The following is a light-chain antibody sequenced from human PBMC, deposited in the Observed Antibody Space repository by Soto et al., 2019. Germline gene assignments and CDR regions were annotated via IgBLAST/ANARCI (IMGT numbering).Light chain of an antibody. V-gene: IGKV3-15*01. J-gene: IGKJ5*01. CDR2: DTA. CDR3: QQYSKWPT. CDR1: ESVSVN. Sequence: EIVMTQSPATLSVSPGERATLSCRASESVSVNLAWYQQKPGQAPRLLIYDTASRATAIPARFSGSGSGTEFTLTISSLQSEDFAVYYCQQYSKWPTFGQGTRLEIK.